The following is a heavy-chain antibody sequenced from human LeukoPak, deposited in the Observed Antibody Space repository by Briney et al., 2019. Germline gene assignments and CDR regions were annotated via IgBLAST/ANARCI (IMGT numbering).Heavy chain of an antibody. CDR1: SGSLSSYY. D-gene: IGHD3-22*01. CDR3: ARGNYYDPTTYYRAFDI. Sequence: SETLSLTCSVSSGSLSSYYWSWIRQPPGKGLEWIGYIYYSGSTNYNPSLKSRVSMSVGTSKIQFPLKLSSVTAADTAVYYCARGNYYDPTTYYRAFDIWGQGTMVTVSS. V-gene: IGHV4-59*01. CDR2: IYYSGST. J-gene: IGHJ3*02.